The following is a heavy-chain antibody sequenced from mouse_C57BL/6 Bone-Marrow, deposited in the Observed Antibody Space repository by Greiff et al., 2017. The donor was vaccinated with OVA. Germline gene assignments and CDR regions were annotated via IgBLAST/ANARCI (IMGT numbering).Heavy chain of an antibody. J-gene: IGHJ2*01. Sequence: DVKLVESGAELVRPGASVKLSCTASGFNIKDDYMHWVKQRPEQGLEWIGWIDPENGDTEYASKFQGKATITADTSSNTAYLQLSSLTSEDTAVYYCTTDGNFYWGQGTTLTVSS. CDR3: TTDGNFY. CDR1: GFNIKDDY. CDR2: IDPENGDT. D-gene: IGHD2-1*01. V-gene: IGHV14-4*01.